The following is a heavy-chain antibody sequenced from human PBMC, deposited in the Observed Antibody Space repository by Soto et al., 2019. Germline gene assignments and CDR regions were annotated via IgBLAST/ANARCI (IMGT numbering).Heavy chain of an antibody. CDR3: ARVPPWGNSGSYYIQHYDS. Sequence: QVQLVQSGAEVKRPGASVKVSCKSSGYTFTTYALHWLRQAPGQGLQWMGWINAGSGNTKYSLDFQGRVTFTRDTPATPAYMELSSLRSEDTAVYYCARVPPWGNSGSYYIQHYDSWGQGTLVTVSS. J-gene: IGHJ4*02. D-gene: IGHD3-10*01. V-gene: IGHV1-3*01. CDR1: GYTFTTYA. CDR2: INAGSGNT.